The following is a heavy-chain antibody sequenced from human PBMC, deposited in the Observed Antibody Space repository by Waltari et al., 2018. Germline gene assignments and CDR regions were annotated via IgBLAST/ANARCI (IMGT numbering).Heavy chain of an antibody. Sequence: QVQLVQSGAEVKKPGASVKVSCKASGYTFTGYYMHWVRQAPGQGLEWMGRINPNRCGTNYAKKFQDRVTMTRDTSISTAYMELSRLRSDDTAVYYCARDQVGATIDYWGQGTLVTVSS. D-gene: IGHD1-26*01. CDR2: INPNRCGT. V-gene: IGHV1-2*06. CDR3: ARDQVGATIDY. J-gene: IGHJ4*02. CDR1: GYTFTGYY.